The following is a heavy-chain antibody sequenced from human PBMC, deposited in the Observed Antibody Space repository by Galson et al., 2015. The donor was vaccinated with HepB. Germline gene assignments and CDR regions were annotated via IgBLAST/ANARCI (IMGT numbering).Heavy chain of an antibody. V-gene: IGHV1-3*01. D-gene: IGHD2-2*01. CDR2: INAGNGNT. Sequence: SVKVSCKASGYTFTSYAMHWVRQAPGQRLEWMGWINAGNGNTKYSQKFQGRVTITRDTSASTAYMELSSLRSEDTAVYYCARVSPAGYCSSTSCCNGVRWFDPWGQGTLVTVSS. J-gene: IGHJ5*02. CDR1: GYTFTSYA. CDR3: ARVSPAGYCSSTSCCNGVRWFDP.